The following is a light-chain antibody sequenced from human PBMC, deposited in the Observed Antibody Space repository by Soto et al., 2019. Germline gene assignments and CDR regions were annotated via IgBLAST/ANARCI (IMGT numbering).Light chain of an antibody. Sequence: DIQMTQSPSSLSASVGHRVTTTSRARQGISNYLAWYQQKPGKDTKLLIYAASTLQSGVPSRFRGSGSGPDFTLTISRLQPEDFAPDYYQKYNSEPFTFGGGTKVDI. J-gene: IGKJ3*01. V-gene: IGKV1-27*01. CDR2: AAS. CDR3: QKYNSEPFT. CDR1: QGISNY.